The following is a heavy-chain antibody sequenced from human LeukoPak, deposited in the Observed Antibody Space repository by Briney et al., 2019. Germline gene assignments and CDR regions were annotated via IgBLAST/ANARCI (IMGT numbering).Heavy chain of an antibody. V-gene: IGHV3-23*01. J-gene: IGHJ5*02. CDR3: ANFERTVAGPYNWFDP. Sequence: GGSLRLSCAASGFTFSSYAMSWVRQAPGKGLECVSAISGSGGNTYYADSVKGRFTISRDNSKSTLYLQMNSLRAEDTALYYCANFERTVAGPYNWFDPWGQGTLVTVSS. CDR2: ISGSGGNT. CDR1: GFTFSSYA. D-gene: IGHD6-19*01.